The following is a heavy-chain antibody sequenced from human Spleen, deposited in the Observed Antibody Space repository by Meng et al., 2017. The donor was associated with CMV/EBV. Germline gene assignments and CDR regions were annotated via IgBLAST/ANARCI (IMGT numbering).Heavy chain of an antibody. J-gene: IGHJ4*02. V-gene: IGHV3-48*04. D-gene: IGHD6-13*01. CDR1: GFTFSSYS. Sequence: GGSLRLSCAASGFTFSSYSMNWVRQAPGKGLEWVSYISSSSSNIYYADSVKGRFTISRDNARNSLFLQMNSLSAEDTAVYYCAREVEGTAAAPDWGQGTLVTVSS. CDR2: ISSSSSNI. CDR3: AREVEGTAAAPD.